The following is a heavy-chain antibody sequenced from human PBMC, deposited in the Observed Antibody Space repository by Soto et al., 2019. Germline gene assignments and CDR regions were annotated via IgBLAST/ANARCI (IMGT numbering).Heavy chain of an antibody. D-gene: IGHD3-16*02. CDR2: IYSSGST. V-gene: IGHV4-59*08. CDR1: GGSISSYY. CDR3: ARHPNRGGYHYYMDV. Sequence: QVQLQESGPGLVKPSETLSLTCTVSGGSISSYYWSWIRQPPGKGLEWIGYIYSSGSTYYNPSLKSRVTISVDTSKSQFSLKLSSVTAADTAVYYCARHPNRGGYHYYMDVWGKGTTVTVSS. J-gene: IGHJ6*03.